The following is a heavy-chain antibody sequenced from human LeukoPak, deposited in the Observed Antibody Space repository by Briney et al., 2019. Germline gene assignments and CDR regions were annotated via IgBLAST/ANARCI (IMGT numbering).Heavy chain of an antibody. D-gene: IGHD3-10*01. J-gene: IGHJ4*02. CDR3: ARIITMIRGERSGYFAS. V-gene: IGHV4-38-2*01. Sequence: SETLSLTCAVSGYGISSDYYWGWIRQPPGKGLEWMASIYHSGSTYYNPSLKNRVTISVDTSKSQLSLELISVTDADTAVYYCARIITMIRGERSGYFASWGQGTLVTVSS. CDR1: GYGISSDYY. CDR2: IYHSGST.